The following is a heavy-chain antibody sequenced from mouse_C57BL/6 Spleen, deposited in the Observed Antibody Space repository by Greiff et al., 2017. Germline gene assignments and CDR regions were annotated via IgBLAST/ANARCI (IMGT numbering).Heavy chain of an antibody. V-gene: IGHV1-59*01. CDR2: IDPSDSYT. J-gene: IGHJ2*01. Sequence: QVQLQQPGAELVRPGTSVKLSCKASGYTFTSYWMHWVKQRPGQGLEWIGVIDPSDSYTNYNQKFKGKATLTVDTSSSTAYMQLSSLTSEDSAVYYCARRGYYGSSYSFDYWGQGTTLTVSS. CDR1: GYTFTSYW. D-gene: IGHD1-1*01. CDR3: ARRGYYGSSYSFDY.